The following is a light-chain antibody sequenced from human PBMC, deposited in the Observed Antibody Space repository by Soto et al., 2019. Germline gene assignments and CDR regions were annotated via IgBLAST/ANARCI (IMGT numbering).Light chain of an antibody. CDR3: QTWGTGFQF. CDR1: SSNIGNNY. V-gene: IGLV1-51*01. CDR2: DNN. Sequence: QSVLTQPPSVSAAPGQTVTISCSGSSSNIGNNYVSWYQHLPGTAPQVLIYDNNKRSSGIPDRFSGSSSGADRYLIISSLQSEDEADYYCQTWGTGFQFFGGGTKLTVL. J-gene: IGLJ2*01.